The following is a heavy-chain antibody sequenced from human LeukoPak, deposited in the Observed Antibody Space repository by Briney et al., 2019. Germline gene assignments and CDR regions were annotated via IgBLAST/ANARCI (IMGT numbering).Heavy chain of an antibody. Sequence: SQTISLTCAISGDSVSSNSATWIWIRQSPSRGLEWLGRTYYRSKLFNDYAESVQGRISVNPDTSKNQFSLQLNSVSPEDTALYYCARAPHGSGCDYWGQGTLVTVSS. CDR3: ARAPHGSGCDY. CDR1: GDSVSSNSAT. J-gene: IGHJ4*02. D-gene: IGHD6-19*01. CDR2: TYYRSKLFN. V-gene: IGHV6-1*01.